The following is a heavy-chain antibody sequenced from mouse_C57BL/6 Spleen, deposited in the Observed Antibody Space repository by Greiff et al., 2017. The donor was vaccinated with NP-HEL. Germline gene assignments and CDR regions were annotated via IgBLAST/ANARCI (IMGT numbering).Heavy chain of an antibody. CDR1: GYTFTDYN. V-gene: IGHV1-18*01. CDR3: ARGILRLYYYAMDY. CDR2: INPNNGGT. J-gene: IGHJ4*01. Sequence: EVQLQQSGPELVKPGASVKIPCKASGYTFTDYNMDWVKQSHGKSLEWIGDINPNNGGTIYNQKFKGKATLTVDKSSSTAYMELRSLTSEDTAVYYCARGILRLYYYAMDYWGQGTSVTVSS. D-gene: IGHD1-1*01.